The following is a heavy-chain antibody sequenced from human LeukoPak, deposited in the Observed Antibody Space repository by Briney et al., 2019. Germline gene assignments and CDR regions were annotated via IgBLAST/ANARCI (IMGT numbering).Heavy chain of an antibody. Sequence: SEILSITCIVSGGSISSYYWSWIRQPPGKGLDWIAYTYYSGSTNYNPSLKSRVTISIDTSKNQFSLKLSSVTAADTAVYYCARHSGSYYDFDYWGQGTLATVSS. CDR3: ARHSGSYYDFDY. D-gene: IGHD1-26*01. V-gene: IGHV4-59*08. CDR1: GGSISSYY. J-gene: IGHJ4*02. CDR2: TYYSGST.